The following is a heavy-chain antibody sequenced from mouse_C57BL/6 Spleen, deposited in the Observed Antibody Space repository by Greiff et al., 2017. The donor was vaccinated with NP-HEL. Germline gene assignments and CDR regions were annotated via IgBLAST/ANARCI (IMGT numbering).Heavy chain of an antibody. D-gene: IGHD4-1*01. V-gene: IGHV5-4*01. J-gene: IGHJ1*03. CDR3: ARSNWDDWYFDV. Sequence: EVQGVESGGGLVKPGGSLKLSCAASGFTFSSYAMSWVRQTPEKRLEWVATISDGGSYTYYPDNVKGRFTISRDNAKNNLYLQRSHLKSEDTARYYCARSNWDDWYFDVWGTGTTVTVSS. CDR2: ISDGGSYT. CDR1: GFTFSSYA.